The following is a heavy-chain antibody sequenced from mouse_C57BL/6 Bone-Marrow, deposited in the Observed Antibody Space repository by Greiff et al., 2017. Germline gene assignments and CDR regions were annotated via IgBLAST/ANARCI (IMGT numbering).Heavy chain of an antibody. CDR3: ASHYYGSDYAMDY. J-gene: IGHJ4*01. Sequence: VQLKESGAELVKPGASVKLSCTASGFNIKDYYMHWVKQRTEQGLEWIGRIDPEDGETKYAPKFQGKATITADTSSSTAYLQLSSLTSEDTGVYYCASHYYGSDYAMDYWGQGTSVTVSS. CDR1: GFNIKDYY. CDR2: IDPEDGET. D-gene: IGHD1-1*01. V-gene: IGHV14-2*01.